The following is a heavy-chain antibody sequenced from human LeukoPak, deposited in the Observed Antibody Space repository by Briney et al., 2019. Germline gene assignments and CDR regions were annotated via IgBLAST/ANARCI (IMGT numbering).Heavy chain of an antibody. J-gene: IGHJ5*02. CDR2: INHSGST. Sequence: PSETLSLTCAVYGGSFSGYYWSWIRQPPGKGLEWIGEINHSGSTNYNPSLKSRVTISVDTSKNQFSLKLSSVTAADTAVYYCARGRMCSSTSYYHNWFDPWGQGTLVTVSS. CDR1: GGSFSGYY. D-gene: IGHD2-2*01. V-gene: IGHV4-34*01. CDR3: ARGRMCSSTSYYHNWFDP.